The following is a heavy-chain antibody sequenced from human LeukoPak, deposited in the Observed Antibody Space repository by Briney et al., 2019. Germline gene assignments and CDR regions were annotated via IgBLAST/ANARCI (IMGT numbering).Heavy chain of an antibody. J-gene: IGHJ4*02. Sequence: PGGSLRLPCAASGFTFSSYGMHWVRQAPGKGLEWVAFIRYDGSNKYYADSVKGRFTISRDNSKNTLYLQMNSLRAEDTAVYYCAKECGYSYGTTLSGEYYFDYWGQGTLVTVSS. V-gene: IGHV3-30*02. CDR2: IRYDGSNK. CDR3: AKECGYSYGTTLSGEYYFDY. CDR1: GFTFSSYG. D-gene: IGHD5-18*01.